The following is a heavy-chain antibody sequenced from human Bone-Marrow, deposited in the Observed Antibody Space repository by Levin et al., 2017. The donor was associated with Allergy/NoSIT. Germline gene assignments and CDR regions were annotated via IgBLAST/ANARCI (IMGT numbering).Heavy chain of an antibody. Sequence: PGGSLRLSCAASGFTFSSYAMHWVRQAPGKGLEWVAVISYDGSNKYYADSVKGRFTISRDNSKNTLYLQMNSLRAEDTAVYYCARVAARPHYYYGMDVWGQGTTVTVSS. CDR3: ARVAARPHYYYGMDV. CDR1: GFTFSSYA. V-gene: IGHV3-30*04. D-gene: IGHD6-6*01. CDR2: ISYDGSNK. J-gene: IGHJ6*02.